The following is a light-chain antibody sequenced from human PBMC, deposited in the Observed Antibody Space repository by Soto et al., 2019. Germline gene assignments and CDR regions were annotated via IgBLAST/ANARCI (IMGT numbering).Light chain of an antibody. CDR3: QQYNNWPRT. V-gene: IGKV3-15*01. CDR2: GAS. J-gene: IGKJ1*01. Sequence: EIVMTQSPATLSVSPGERATLSCRASQSVSSNLAWYQQKPGQAPRLLIYGASTRATGIPARFSGSGSGTEFTLTISSLQSEDFALYYCQQYNNWPRTLGPGTKVDIK. CDR1: QSVSSN.